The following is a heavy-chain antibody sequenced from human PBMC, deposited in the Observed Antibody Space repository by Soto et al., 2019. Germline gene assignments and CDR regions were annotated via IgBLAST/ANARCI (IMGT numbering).Heavy chain of an antibody. D-gene: IGHD2-2*01. Sequence: GGSLRLSCGASGFTFYTYWMNWVRQAPGMGLEWVANIKSDGSEKYYVDSVKGRFTISRDNSKNTLYLQMNSLRAEDTAVYYCAKEKISTSCCNWFDYWGQGSLVTVSS. V-gene: IGHV3-7*03. CDR3: AKEKISTSCCNWFDY. J-gene: IGHJ5*01. CDR1: GFTFYTYW. CDR2: IKSDGSEK.